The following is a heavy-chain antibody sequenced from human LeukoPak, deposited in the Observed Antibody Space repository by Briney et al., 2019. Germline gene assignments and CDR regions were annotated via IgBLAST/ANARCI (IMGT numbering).Heavy chain of an antibody. J-gene: IGHJ4*02. D-gene: IGHD4-11*01. CDR3: AKRGLTTRDFDY. Sequence: PGGSLRLSCAASGFTFSSFGMHWVRQAPGKGLEWVAFIRFDGSDKYYADSVKGRFTISRDNSKNTLYLQMNSLRAEDTALYYCAKRGLTTRDFDYWGQGTLVTVSS. CDR1: GFTFSSFG. CDR2: IRFDGSDK. V-gene: IGHV3-30*02.